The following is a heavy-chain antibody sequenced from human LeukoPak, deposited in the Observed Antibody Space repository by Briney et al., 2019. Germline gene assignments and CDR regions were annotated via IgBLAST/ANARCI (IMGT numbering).Heavy chain of an antibody. CDR3: ARGYCSSTSCYMDV. CDR1: GHTSTTYA. CDR2: INAGNGNI. D-gene: IGHD2-2*01. V-gene: IGHV1-3*01. J-gene: IGHJ6*02. Sequence: ASVKVSCKASGHTSTTYAIHWVRQAPGQGLEWMGWINAGNGNIKYSQKFQGRVTISGDTSASTAYMELSSLRSEDTAVYYCARGYCSSTSCYMDVWGQGTTVT.